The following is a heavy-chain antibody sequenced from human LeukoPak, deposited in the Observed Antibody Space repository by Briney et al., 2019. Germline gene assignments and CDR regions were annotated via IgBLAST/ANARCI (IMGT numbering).Heavy chain of an antibody. J-gene: IGHJ1*01. CDR3: ARADDVLVTSSGWHAPFGFQH. CDR1: GFSFSSYA. CDR2: ISGSGGGGST. Sequence: GGSLRLSCAASGFSFSSYAMSWVRQAPGKGPEWVSTISGSGGGGSTCYADSVKGRFTISRDNSKNTLYLQMNTLRADDTAVYYCARADDVLVTSSGWHAPFGFQHWGQGTLVTVSS. D-gene: IGHD6-19*01. V-gene: IGHV3-23*01.